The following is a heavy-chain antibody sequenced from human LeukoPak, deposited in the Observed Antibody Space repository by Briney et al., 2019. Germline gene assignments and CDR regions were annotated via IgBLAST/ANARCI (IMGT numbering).Heavy chain of an antibody. V-gene: IGHV4-38-2*02. CDR2: IYHSGTT. D-gene: IGHD3-22*01. CDR1: GYSISSGYY. J-gene: IGHJ4*02. CDR3: ATVTDSSGYLFHFDY. Sequence: SETLSLTCTVSGYSISSGYYWGWIRQPPGKGLEWIGSIYHSGTTYYNPSLKSRVTISVDTSKNQFSLKLSSVTAADTAVYYCATVTDSSGYLFHFDYWGQGTLVTVSS.